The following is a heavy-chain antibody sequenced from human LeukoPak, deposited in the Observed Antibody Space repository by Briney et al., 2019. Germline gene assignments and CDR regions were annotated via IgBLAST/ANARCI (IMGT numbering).Heavy chain of an antibody. CDR2: IYYSGST. Sequence: PSETLSLTCTVSGGSISSSSYYWGWIRQPPGKGLEWIGCIYYSGSTYYNPSLKSRVTISVDTSKNQFSLKLSSVTAADTAVYYCARHDLEYSSSSGYYYYYYMDVWGKGTTVTVSS. CDR3: ARHDLEYSSSSGYYYYYYMDV. D-gene: IGHD6-6*01. V-gene: IGHV4-39*01. J-gene: IGHJ6*03. CDR1: GGSISSSSYY.